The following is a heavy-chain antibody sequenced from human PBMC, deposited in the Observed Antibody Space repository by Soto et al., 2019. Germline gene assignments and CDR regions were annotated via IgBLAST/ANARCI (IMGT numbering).Heavy chain of an antibody. CDR1: GGSFSGYY. V-gene: IGHV4-34*01. D-gene: IGHD4-4*01. CDR2: INHSGST. J-gene: IGHJ6*03. CDR3: ARWGVLNLYSNYGGYYYYYYMDV. Sequence: SETLSLTCAVYGGSFSGYYWSWIRQPPGKGLEWIGEINHSGSTNYNPSLKSRVTISVDTSKNQFSLKLSSVTAADTAVYYCARWGVLNLYSNYGGYYYYYYMDVWGKGTTVTVSS.